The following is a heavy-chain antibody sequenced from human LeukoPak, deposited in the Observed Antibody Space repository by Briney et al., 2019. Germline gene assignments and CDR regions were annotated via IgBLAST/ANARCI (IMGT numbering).Heavy chain of an antibody. CDR2: MNPNSANT. Sequence: GASVKVSCKASGYTFTSYDIHWVRQAPGQGLEWMGWMNPNSANTGYAQKFQGRVTMTRDTSISTAYMELSSLTSEDTAVYYCARGPSYGSGSYNIYGIDYWGQGTLVTVSS. CDR3: ARGPSYGSGSYNIYGIDY. V-gene: IGHV1-8*01. D-gene: IGHD3-10*01. J-gene: IGHJ4*02. CDR1: GYTFTSYD.